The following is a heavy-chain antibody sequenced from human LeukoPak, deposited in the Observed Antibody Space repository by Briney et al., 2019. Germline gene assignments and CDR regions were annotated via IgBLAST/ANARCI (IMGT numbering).Heavy chain of an antibody. D-gene: IGHD3-22*01. J-gene: IGHJ5*02. Sequence: PGGSLRLSCAASGITFISYTMNWVRQAPGKGLVWVSRINSDGINTSYADSVKGRFTISRDNAKNTLNLQMNSLRAEDTAVYYCARDLGQYYDTSDNWFDPWGQGTLVTVSS. V-gene: IGHV3-74*01. CDR2: INSDGINT. CDR1: GITFISYT. CDR3: ARDLGQYYDTSDNWFDP.